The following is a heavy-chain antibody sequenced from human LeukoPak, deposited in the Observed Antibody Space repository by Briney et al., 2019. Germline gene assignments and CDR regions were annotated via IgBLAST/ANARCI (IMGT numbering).Heavy chain of an antibody. CDR1: GFTFSTYA. D-gene: IGHD5-24*01. CDR2: IVGNGGGI. V-gene: IGHV3-23*01. CDR3: AKDRIPDGKYSIDF. J-gene: IGHJ4*02. Sequence: PGGSLRLSCAASGFTFSTYAMNWVRQAPGKGLGWVSVIVGNGGGIHYADSVKGRFTISRDNSKNTLYLQMNSLRAEDTAVYYCAKDRIPDGKYSIDFWGQGTLVTVSS.